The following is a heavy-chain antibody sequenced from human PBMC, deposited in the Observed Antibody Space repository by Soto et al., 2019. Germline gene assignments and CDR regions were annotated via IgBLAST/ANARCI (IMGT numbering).Heavy chain of an antibody. J-gene: IGHJ3*02. Sequence: RLSCAASGFTFSSYAMSWVRQAPGKGLEWVSAISGSGGSTYYADSVKGRFTISRDNSKNTLYLQMNSLRAEDTAVYYCAKHRSGSSTPDAFDIWGQGTMVTVSS. CDR2: ISGSGGST. CDR1: GFTFSSYA. CDR3: AKHRSGSSTPDAFDI. V-gene: IGHV3-23*01. D-gene: IGHD1-26*01.